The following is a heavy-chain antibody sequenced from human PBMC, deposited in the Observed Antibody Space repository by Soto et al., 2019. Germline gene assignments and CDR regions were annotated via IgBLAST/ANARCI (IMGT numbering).Heavy chain of an antibody. Sequence: PGGSLRLSCAASGFTFSSYGMHWVRQAPGKGLEWVAVISYDASNKYYADSVKGRFTISRDNSKNTLYLQMNSLRAEDTAVYYCASPIGYYYDSSGFLITDYWGQGTLVTVSS. D-gene: IGHD3-22*01. CDR1: GFTFSSYG. CDR2: ISYDASNK. J-gene: IGHJ4*02. CDR3: ASPIGYYYDSSGFLITDY. V-gene: IGHV3-30*03.